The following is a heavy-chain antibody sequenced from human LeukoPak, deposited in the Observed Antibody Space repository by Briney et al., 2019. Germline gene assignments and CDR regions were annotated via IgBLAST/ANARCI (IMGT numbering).Heavy chain of an antibody. CDR1: GFTFSSYA. D-gene: IGHD6-19*01. J-gene: IGHJ4*02. CDR3: AKDRESGWYAFNY. V-gene: IGHV3-23*01. Sequence: GGSLRLSCAASGFTFSSYAMSWVRQAPGKGLEWVSAISGSGGSTYSAVSVKGRFTISRDNSKNTLYLQMNSLRAEDTAVYYCAKDRESGWYAFNYWGQGTLVTVSS. CDR2: ISGSGGST.